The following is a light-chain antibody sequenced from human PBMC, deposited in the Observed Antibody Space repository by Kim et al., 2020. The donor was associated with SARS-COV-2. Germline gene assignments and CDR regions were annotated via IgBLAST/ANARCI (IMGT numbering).Light chain of an antibody. J-gene: IGKJ1*01. Sequence: DIQMTQSPSTLSASVGDRVTIACQASQSINNCLAWYQQTPGKAPKLLIYNASGLQSGAPSRFSGGGSGTEFTLTISGLQPDDVATYYCQQYHNYPFTFGQGTKVEIK. CDR1: QSINNC. CDR2: NAS. V-gene: IGKV1-5*03. CDR3: QQYHNYPFT.